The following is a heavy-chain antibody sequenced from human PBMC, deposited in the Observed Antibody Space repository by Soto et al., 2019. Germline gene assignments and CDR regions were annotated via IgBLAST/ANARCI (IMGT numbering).Heavy chain of an antibody. J-gene: IGHJ3*02. Sequence: QVQLVQSGAEVKKPGSSVKVSCKASGGTFSSYAISWVRQAPGQGLEWMGGIIPIFGTANYAQKFQGRVTITADESTSTAYMELSSLRSEDTAVYYCARGNLYVMTTVTTVDAFDIWGQGTMVTVSS. V-gene: IGHV1-69*01. CDR2: IIPIFGTA. CDR1: GGTFSSYA. CDR3: ARGNLYVMTTVTTVDAFDI. D-gene: IGHD4-17*01.